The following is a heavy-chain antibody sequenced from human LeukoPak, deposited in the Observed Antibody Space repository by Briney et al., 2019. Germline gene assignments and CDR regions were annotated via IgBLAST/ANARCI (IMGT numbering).Heavy chain of an antibody. J-gene: IGHJ4*02. D-gene: IGHD3-10*01. CDR1: GFTFSTYA. CDR3: ARPYGSGSYYPFDY. CDR2: ISYDASNE. Sequence: GGSLRLSCAASGFTFSTYAMHWVRQAPDKGLEWVALISYDASNEYYADSVKGRFTISRDNSKKSLYLQMNSLRVEDTAVYYCARPYGSGSYYPFDYWGQGTLVTVSS. V-gene: IGHV3-30*04.